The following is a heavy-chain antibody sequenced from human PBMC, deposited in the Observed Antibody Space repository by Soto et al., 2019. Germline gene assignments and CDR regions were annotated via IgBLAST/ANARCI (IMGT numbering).Heavy chain of an antibody. J-gene: IGHJ4*02. D-gene: IGHD3-10*01. CDR3: TREIASGY. V-gene: IGHV3-30*03. CDR2: ISSDGTTK. CDR1: GFTFSSFG. Sequence: QVQLVESGGGVVQPGRSLRLSCAGPGFTFSSFGMHWVRQAPGKGLDWVAVISSDGTTKYYADSVKGRFAISRDNSENTLYLQMNSVRVEDTAVYYCTREIASGYWGQGTLVTVSS.